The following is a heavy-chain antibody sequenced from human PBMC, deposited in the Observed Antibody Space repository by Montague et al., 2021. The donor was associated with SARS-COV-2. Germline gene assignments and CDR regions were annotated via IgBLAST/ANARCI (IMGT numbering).Heavy chain of an antibody. D-gene: IGHD3-22*01. Sequence: SLRLSCAASGFTFSSYGMHWVRQAPGKGLEWVAVISYDGSNKYYADSVKGRFTISRDNSKNTLYLQMNSLRAEDTAVYYCAKDLYYYDSSGCIDYWGQGTLVTVSS. CDR1: GFTFSSYG. CDR2: ISYDGSNK. CDR3: AKDLYYYDSSGCIDY. V-gene: IGHV3-30*18. J-gene: IGHJ4*02.